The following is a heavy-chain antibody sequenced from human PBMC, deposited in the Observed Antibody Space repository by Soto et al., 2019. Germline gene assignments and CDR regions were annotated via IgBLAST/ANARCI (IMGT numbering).Heavy chain of an antibody. V-gene: IGHV1-69*13. CDR2: IFAMFGSP. CDR3: ATNGSSVVLDS. CDR1: GYTFTGYY. J-gene: IGHJ4*02. Sequence: SVKVSCKASGYTFTGYYMHWVRQAPGQGLEWMGGIFAMFGSPHNAEKFQHRLTITADDSTTTVYMELSDLRSEDTAVYYCATNGSSVVLDSWGQGTLVTVSS. D-gene: IGHD3-10*01.